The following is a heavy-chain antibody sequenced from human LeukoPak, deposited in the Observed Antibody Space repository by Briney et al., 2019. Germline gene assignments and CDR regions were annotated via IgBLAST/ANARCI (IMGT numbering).Heavy chain of an antibody. V-gene: IGHV4-34*01. D-gene: IGHD3-9*01. CDR1: GGSITGYY. CDR2: IHYTGAT. J-gene: IGHJ4*02. CDR3: ARENILTGYCFDF. Sequence: PSETLSLTCAVYGGSITGYYWSWIRQTPGRGLEWVGEIHYTGATSYNPSLKSRATISTATSMNQFSLRLSSMTAADTAVYYRARENILTGYCFDFWGQGALVTVSS.